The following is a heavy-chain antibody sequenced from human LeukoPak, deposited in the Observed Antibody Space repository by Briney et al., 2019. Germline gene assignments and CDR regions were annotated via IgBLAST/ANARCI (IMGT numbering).Heavy chain of an antibody. CDR1: GFTFSSYE. CDR3: ARLSRTIAAAGTVDY. Sequence: GGSLRLSCAASGFTFSSYEMNWVRQAPGKGLEWVSYISSSSTIYYADSVKGRFTISRDNAKNSLYLQMNSLRAEDTAVYYCARLSRTIAAAGTVDYWGQGTLVTVSS. CDR2: ISSSSTI. J-gene: IGHJ4*02. D-gene: IGHD6-13*01. V-gene: IGHV3-48*03.